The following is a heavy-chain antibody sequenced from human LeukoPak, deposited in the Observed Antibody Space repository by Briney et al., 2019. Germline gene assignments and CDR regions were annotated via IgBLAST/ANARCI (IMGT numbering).Heavy chain of an antibody. V-gene: IGHV4-59*01. Sequence: SETLSLTCTVSGGSISSYYWSWIRQPPGKGLEWIGYIYYSGSTNYNPSLKSRVTISVDTSKNQFSLKLSSVTAADTAVYYCARDGGYGDLHCGQGTLVTVSS. J-gene: IGHJ4*02. CDR2: IYYSGST. CDR3: ARDGGYGDLH. D-gene: IGHD4-17*01. CDR1: GGSISSYY.